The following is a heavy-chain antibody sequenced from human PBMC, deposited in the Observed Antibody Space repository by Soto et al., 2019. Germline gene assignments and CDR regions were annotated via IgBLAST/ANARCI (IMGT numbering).Heavy chain of an antibody. D-gene: IGHD3-16*01. Sequence: ASVKVSCKASGDTFTCYYMHWVRQAPGQGLEWMGWINPNSGGTNYAQKFQGWVTMTRDTSISTAYMELSRLRSDDTAVYYRARERQESASKKYFDYRGQGTLVTVSS. V-gene: IGHV1-2*04. J-gene: IGHJ4*02. CDR3: ARERQESASKKYFDY. CDR2: INPNSGGT. CDR1: GDTFTCYY.